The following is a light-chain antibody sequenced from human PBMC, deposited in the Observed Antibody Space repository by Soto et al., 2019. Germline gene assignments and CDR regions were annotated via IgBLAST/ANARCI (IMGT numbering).Light chain of an antibody. CDR1: KLGDKY. CDR3: QAWDSSTAKVV. Sequence: YELTQPPSVSVSPGQTASITCSGDKLGDKYACWYQQKPGQSPVLVIYQDSKRPSGIPERFSGSNSGNTATLTISGTQAMDEADYYCQAWDSSTAKVVFGGGTKLTVL. J-gene: IGLJ2*01. CDR2: QDS. V-gene: IGLV3-1*01.